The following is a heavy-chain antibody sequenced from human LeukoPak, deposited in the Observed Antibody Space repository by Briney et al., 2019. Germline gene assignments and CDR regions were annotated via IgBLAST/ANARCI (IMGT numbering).Heavy chain of an antibody. Sequence: ASVKVSCRASGYTFTSYYIHWVRQAPGQGLEWMGIISPSVGTTTYAQKLQGRVTMTRDTSTTTVYMELRSLRPEDTAVYYCGRIGDYGLGSEGFDPWGQGTLVTVSS. CDR1: GYTFTSYY. V-gene: IGHV1-46*04. CDR2: ISPSVGTT. CDR3: GRIGDYGLGSEGFDP. J-gene: IGHJ5*02. D-gene: IGHD3-10*01.